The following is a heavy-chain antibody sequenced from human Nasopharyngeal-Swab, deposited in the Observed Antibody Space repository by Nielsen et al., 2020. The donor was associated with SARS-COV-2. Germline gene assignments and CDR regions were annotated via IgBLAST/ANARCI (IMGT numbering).Heavy chain of an antibody. J-gene: IGHJ4*02. CDR2: IYPGDSDT. D-gene: IGHD3-10*01. Sequence: GESLKISCKGSGYSFTNYWIGWVRQMPGKGLEWMGIIYPGDSDTRYSPSFQGQVTISADKSISTAYLQWNSLKASDTAMYYRARSPGVDPHSFDYWGQGTLVTVSS. V-gene: IGHV5-51*01. CDR1: GYSFTNYW. CDR3: ARSPGVDPHSFDY.